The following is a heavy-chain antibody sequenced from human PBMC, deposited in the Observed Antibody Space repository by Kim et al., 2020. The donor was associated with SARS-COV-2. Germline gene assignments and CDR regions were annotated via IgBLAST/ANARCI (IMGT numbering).Heavy chain of an antibody. V-gene: IGHV3-30*18. CDR3: TKGPWYYDSATYYLDY. Sequence: GGSLRLSCAASGFTFNSYGMHWVRQAPGKGLEWVAVISFDGTNKNYADSVKGRFTISRDNSKNTLYLQMNSLRAEDTAVYYCTKGPWYYDSATYYLDYWGQGTLVTVSS. CDR2: ISFDGTNK. D-gene: IGHD3-22*01. CDR1: GFTFNSYG. J-gene: IGHJ4*02.